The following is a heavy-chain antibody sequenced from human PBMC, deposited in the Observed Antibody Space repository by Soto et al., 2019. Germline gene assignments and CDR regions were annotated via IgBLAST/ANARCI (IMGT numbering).Heavy chain of an antibody. CDR3: AREGPSSGWCPEFDY. Sequence: GASVKVSCKASGYTFTSYAMHWVRQAPGQRLEWMGWINAGNGNTKYSQKFQGRVTITRDTSASTAYMELSSLRSEDTAVYYCAREGPSSGWCPEFDYWGQGTLVTVSS. CDR1: GYTFTSYA. CDR2: INAGNGNT. V-gene: IGHV1-3*01. J-gene: IGHJ4*02. D-gene: IGHD6-19*01.